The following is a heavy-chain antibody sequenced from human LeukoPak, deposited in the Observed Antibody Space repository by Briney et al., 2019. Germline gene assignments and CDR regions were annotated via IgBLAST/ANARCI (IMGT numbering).Heavy chain of an antibody. D-gene: IGHD3-16*02. V-gene: IGHV3-66*01. CDR1: GFTVSSNY. Sequence: GWSLRLSCAASGFTVSSNYMSWVRQAPGKGLEWVSVIYSGGSTYYAESVTGRFTISSDHSKNTLYLQMNSLRAEDTAVYYCARDLVDQAQYYYYGMDVWGQGTTVTVSS. CDR2: IYSGGST. CDR3: ARDLVDQAQYYYYGMDV. J-gene: IGHJ6*02.